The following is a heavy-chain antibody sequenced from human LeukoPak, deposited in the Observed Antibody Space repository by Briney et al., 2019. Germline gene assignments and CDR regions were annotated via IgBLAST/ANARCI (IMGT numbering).Heavy chain of an antibody. CDR1: GFTFSSYA. J-gene: IGHJ6*03. Sequence: PGGSLRLSCAASGFTFSSYAMHWVRQAPGKGLEWVAVISYDGSNKYYADSVKGRFTISRDNSKNTLYLQMNSLRAEDTAVYYCAKPLRWGKAYYYYMDVWGKGTTVTISS. CDR3: AKPLRWGKAYYYYMDV. V-gene: IGHV3-30*04. CDR2: ISYDGSNK. D-gene: IGHD3-16*01.